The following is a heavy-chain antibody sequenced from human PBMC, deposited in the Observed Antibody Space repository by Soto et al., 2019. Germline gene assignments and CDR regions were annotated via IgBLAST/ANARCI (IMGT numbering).Heavy chain of an antibody. J-gene: IGHJ6*02. CDR1: GFSLTTGRMG. CDR3: VRMHADSCFYYSARGV. D-gene: IGHD2-21*01. CDR2: IFSAAAR. V-gene: IGHV2-26*01. Sequence: QVTLRESGPVLLKPTETLTLTCNVSGFSLTTGRMGVSWIRQPPGKALEWLAHIFSAAARSYSTSLQGRLTTPTEGSGSQVVLTMTNMGPVDTGTYFCVRMHADSCFYYSARGVWGQGSTVTVSS.